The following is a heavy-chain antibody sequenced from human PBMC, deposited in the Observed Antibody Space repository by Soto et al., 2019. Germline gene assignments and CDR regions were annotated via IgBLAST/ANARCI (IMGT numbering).Heavy chain of an antibody. CDR1: GFTFSSYA. J-gene: IGHJ6*02. Sequence: PGGSLRLSCAASGFTFSSYAMNWVRQAPGKGLEWVSAVSGSGGSKYYADSVEGRFTISRDNSKNTLYLQMNSLRAEDTAVYYCAKEWQYDSSGYYYYYYGMDVWGQGTTVTV. D-gene: IGHD3-22*01. V-gene: IGHV3-23*01. CDR2: VSGSGGSK. CDR3: AKEWQYDSSGYYYYYYGMDV.